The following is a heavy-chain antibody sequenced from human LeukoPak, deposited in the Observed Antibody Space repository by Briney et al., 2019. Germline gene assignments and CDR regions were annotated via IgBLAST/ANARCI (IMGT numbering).Heavy chain of an antibody. V-gene: IGHV4-39*01. J-gene: IGHJ4*01. Sequence: SETLSLTCTVSGGSISSSSYYWGWIRQPPGKGLEWIGSIYYSGSTYYNPSLKSRVTISVDTSKNQFSLKLSSVTAADTAVYHCARHEYWGPAGGFDYWGQGTLVTVSS. D-gene: IGHD3-16*01. CDR1: GGSISSSSYY. CDR3: ARHEYWGPAGGFDY. CDR2: IYYSGST.